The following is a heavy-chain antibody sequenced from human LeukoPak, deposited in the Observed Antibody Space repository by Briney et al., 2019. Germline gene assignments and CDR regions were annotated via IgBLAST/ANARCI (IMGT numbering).Heavy chain of an antibody. CDR2: IYTSGST. D-gene: IGHD3-3*01. CDR1: GGSISSGSYY. Sequence: SQTLSLTCTVSGGSISSGSYYWSWIRQPAGKGLEWIGRIYTSGSTNYNPSLKSRVTISVDTSKNQFSLKLSSATAADTAVYYCARDRRVVFDYWGQGTLVTVSS. J-gene: IGHJ4*02. V-gene: IGHV4-61*02. CDR3: ARDRRVVFDY.